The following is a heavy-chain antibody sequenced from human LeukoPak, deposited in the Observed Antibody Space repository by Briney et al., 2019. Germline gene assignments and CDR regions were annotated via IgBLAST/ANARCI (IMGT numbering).Heavy chain of an antibody. Sequence: GGSLRLSCAASGFTFSSYGMHRVRQAPGKGLEWVAVISYDGSNKYYADSVKGRFTISRDNSKNTLYLQMNSLRAEDTAVYYCAKEGYYYDSSGYYFSRYFQHWGQGTLVTVSS. CDR1: GFTFSSYG. V-gene: IGHV3-30*18. CDR2: ISYDGSNK. CDR3: AKEGYYYDSSGYYFSRYFQH. J-gene: IGHJ1*01. D-gene: IGHD3-22*01.